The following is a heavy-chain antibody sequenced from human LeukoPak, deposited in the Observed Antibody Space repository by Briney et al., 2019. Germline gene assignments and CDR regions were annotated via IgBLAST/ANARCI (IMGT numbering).Heavy chain of an antibody. CDR2: IIPILGIA. Sequence: GASVKVSCKASGGTFSSYAISWVRQAPGQGLEWVGRIIPILGIANYAQKFQGRVTITADKSTSTAYMELSSLRSEDTAVYYCARDPETGLHITMVRGVPIWGQGTMVTVSS. CDR1: GGTFSSYA. D-gene: IGHD3-10*01. V-gene: IGHV1-69*04. J-gene: IGHJ3*02. CDR3: ARDPETGLHITMVRGVPI.